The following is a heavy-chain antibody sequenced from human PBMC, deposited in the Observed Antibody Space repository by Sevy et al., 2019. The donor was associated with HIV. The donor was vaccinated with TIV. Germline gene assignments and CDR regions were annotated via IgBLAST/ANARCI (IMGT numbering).Heavy chain of an antibody. Sequence: GGSLRLSCAASGFTFSSYIMNWVRQAPGMGLEWVSSISSGGDYIYYTNSVKGRFAISRDNAKNSLYLHMNSLRAEDTAVYYCARDEYSYASGFDYWGQGTLVTVSS. CDR2: ISSGGDYI. CDR3: ARDEYSYASGFDY. J-gene: IGHJ4*02. CDR1: GFTFSSYI. D-gene: IGHD5-18*01. V-gene: IGHV3-21*01.